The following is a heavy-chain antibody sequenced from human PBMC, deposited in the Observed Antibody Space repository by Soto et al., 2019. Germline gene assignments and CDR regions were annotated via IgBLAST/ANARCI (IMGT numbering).Heavy chain of an antibody. CDR1: GFTFRSYA. CDR2: ISYDGSNK. Sequence: QVQLVESGGGVVQPGRSLRLSCAASGFTFRSYALHWVRQAPGKGLEWVAGISYDGSNKYYADSVKGRFTISRDQSKNTLYLQMNSLRAEDTGVYYCANSIAARRYYYYYYGMDVWGQGTTVTVSS. V-gene: IGHV3-30-3*01. CDR3: ANSIAARRYYYYYYGMDV. J-gene: IGHJ6*02. D-gene: IGHD6-6*01.